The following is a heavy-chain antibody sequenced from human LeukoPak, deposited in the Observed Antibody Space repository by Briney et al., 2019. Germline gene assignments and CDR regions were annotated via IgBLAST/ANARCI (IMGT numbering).Heavy chain of an antibody. J-gene: IGHJ4*02. Sequence: SETLSLTCTVSGGSISSYYWSWIRQPAGKGLEWIGRIYTSGSTNYNPSLKSRVTMSVDTSKNQFSLKLSSVTAADTAVYYCAREGAVGATRAFDYWGQGTLVTVSS. CDR2: IYTSGST. D-gene: IGHD1-26*01. CDR1: GGSISSYY. CDR3: AREGAVGATRAFDY. V-gene: IGHV4-4*07.